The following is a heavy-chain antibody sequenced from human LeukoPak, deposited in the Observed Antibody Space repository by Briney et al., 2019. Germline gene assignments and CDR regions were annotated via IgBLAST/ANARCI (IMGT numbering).Heavy chain of an antibody. Sequence: SVKVSCKASGGTFSSYAISWVRQAPGQGLEWMGGIIPIFGTANYAQKFQGRVTITADESTSTAYMELSSLRSEDTAVYYCASGGGYCTNGVCFYYYMDVWGKGTTVIVSS. CDR3: ASGGGYCTNGVCFYYYMDV. V-gene: IGHV1-69*13. CDR2: IIPIFGTA. CDR1: GGTFSSYA. D-gene: IGHD2-8*01. J-gene: IGHJ6*03.